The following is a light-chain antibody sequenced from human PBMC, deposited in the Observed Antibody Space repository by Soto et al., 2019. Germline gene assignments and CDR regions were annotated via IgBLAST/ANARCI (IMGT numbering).Light chain of an antibody. CDR2: DVS. CDR1: SSDVGGYNY. CDR3: SSYTSSSTPYV. J-gene: IGLJ1*01. V-gene: IGLV2-14*03. Sequence: QSALTQPASVSGSPGQSITISCTGTSSDVGGYNYVSWFQHHPGKAPKLMIYDVSNRPSGVSNRFSGSKSGNTASLTISGLQAEEESDYYCSSYTSSSTPYVFGTGTKLTV.